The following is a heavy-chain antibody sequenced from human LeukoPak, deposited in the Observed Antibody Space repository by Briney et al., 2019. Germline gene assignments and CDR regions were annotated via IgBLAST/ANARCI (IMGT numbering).Heavy chain of an antibody. CDR3: TAASGWDLDH. CDR2: IWYDGSNK. D-gene: IGHD6-19*01. V-gene: IGHV3-33*01. J-gene: IGHJ4*02. CDR1: GFTFSSYG. Sequence: GGSLRLSCAASGFTFSSYGMHWVRQAPGKGVEWVAVIWYDGSNKYYADSVKGRFTISRDNSKNTLYLQMNSLRAEDTAVYYCTAASGWDLDHWGQGTLVTVSS.